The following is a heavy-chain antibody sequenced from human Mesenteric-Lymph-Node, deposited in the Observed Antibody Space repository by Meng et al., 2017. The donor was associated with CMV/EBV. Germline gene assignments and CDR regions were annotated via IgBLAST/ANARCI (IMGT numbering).Heavy chain of an antibody. CDR2: IFYSGST. D-gene: IGHD6-13*01. J-gene: IGHJ4*02. CDR1: GDSIRGYY. V-gene: IGHV4-59*01. Sequence: GSLRLSCTVSGDSIRGYYWSWIRQPPGKGLEWIGYIFYSGSTDYNPSLKSRVTISVDTSKNQFSLKLSSVTAADTAVYYCARTVAAAAHYFDSWGQGTLVTVSS. CDR3: ARTVAAAAHYFDS.